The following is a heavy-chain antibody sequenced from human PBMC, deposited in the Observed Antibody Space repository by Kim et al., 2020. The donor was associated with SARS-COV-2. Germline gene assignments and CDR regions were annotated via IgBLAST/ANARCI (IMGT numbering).Heavy chain of an antibody. CDR2: IYSGGSST. Sequence: GGSLRLSCAASGFTFSSYAMSWVRQAPGKGLEWVSVIYSGGSSTYYADSVKGRFTISRDNSKNTLYLQMNSLRAEDTAVYYCAKGGVAAAAHGEVDYWGQGTLVTVSS. V-gene: IGHV3-23*03. CDR3: AKGGVAAAAHGEVDY. D-gene: IGHD6-13*01. J-gene: IGHJ4*02. CDR1: GFTFSSYA.